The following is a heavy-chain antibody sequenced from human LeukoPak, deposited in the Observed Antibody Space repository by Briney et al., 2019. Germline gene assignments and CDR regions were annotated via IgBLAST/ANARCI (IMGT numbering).Heavy chain of an antibody. CDR3: ARGRSNYYGMDV. V-gene: IGHV4-59*01. D-gene: IGHD1-26*01. Sequence: SETLSLTCTVSGGSISDYYWNWIRRPPGKGLEWIGDIYYNGNTNYSPSLKSRVTMSVDTSKNLFSLKVSSVTAADTAVYYCARGRSNYYGMDVWGQGTTVTVSS. J-gene: IGHJ6*02. CDR1: GGSISDYY. CDR2: IYYNGNT.